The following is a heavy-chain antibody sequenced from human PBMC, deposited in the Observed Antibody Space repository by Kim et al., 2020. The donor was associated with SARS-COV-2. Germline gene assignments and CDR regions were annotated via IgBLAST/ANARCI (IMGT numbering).Heavy chain of an antibody. CDR2: ISSSSSYI. Sequence: GGSLRLSCAASGFTFSSYSMNWVRQAPGKGLEWVSSISSSSSYIYYADSVKGRFTISRDNAKNSLYLQMNSLRAEDTAVYYCARDVGITMVLDYYYGMDVWGQGTTVTVSS. V-gene: IGHV3-21*01. CDR1: GFTFSSYS. CDR3: ARDVGITMVLDYYYGMDV. D-gene: IGHD3-10*01. J-gene: IGHJ6*02.